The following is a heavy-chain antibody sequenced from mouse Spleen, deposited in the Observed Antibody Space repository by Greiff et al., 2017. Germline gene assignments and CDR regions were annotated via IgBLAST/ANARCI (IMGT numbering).Heavy chain of an antibody. CDR1: GYTFTSYW. CDR2: IHPNSGST. D-gene: IGHD3-3*01. Sequence: QVQLQQSGAELVKPGASVKLSCKASGYTFTSYWMHWVKQRPGQGLEWIGMIHPNSGSTNYNEKFKSKATLTVDKSSSTAYMQLSSLTSEDSAVYYCARWGKLPRYWYFDVWGAGTTVTVSS. J-gene: IGHJ1*01. CDR3: ARWGKLPRYWYFDV. V-gene: IGHV1-64*01.